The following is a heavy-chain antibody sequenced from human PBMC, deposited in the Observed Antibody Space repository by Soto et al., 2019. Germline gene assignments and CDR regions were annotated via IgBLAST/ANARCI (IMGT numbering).Heavy chain of an antibody. CDR2: IYYSGST. CDR3: ARVGYTAMVPYYFDY. Sequence: SETLSLTCTVSGGSISSYYWSWIRQPPGKGLEWIGYIYYSGSTNYNPSLKSRVTISVDTSKNQFSLKLSSVTAADTAVHYCARVGYTAMVPYYFDYWGQGTLVTVSS. V-gene: IGHV4-59*01. J-gene: IGHJ4*02. CDR1: GGSISSYY. D-gene: IGHD5-18*01.